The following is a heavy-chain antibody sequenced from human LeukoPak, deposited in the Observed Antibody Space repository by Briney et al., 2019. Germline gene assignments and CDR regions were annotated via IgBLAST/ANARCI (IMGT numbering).Heavy chain of an antibody. J-gene: IGHJ4*02. CDR3: SRAPGGSDYDLYLDY. CDR2: MNSEGSVA. V-gene: IGHV3-74*01. D-gene: IGHD5-12*01. CDR1: GFTFSIYW. Sequence: PGGALRLSCVPSGFTFSIYWMHSVRAALGRRLVWVSRMNSEGSVASYADYVKGRFTISRDNAKNTLYLQMNSLRVEDTAVYYCSRAPGGSDYDLYLDYWGQGTLVTVSS.